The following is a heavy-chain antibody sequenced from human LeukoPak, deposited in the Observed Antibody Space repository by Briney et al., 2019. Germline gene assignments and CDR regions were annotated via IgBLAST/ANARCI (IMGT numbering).Heavy chain of an antibody. Sequence: GGSLRLSCAASGFAFSTYSMHWVRQAPGKGLEWLALILSDGSNENFADSVKGRFTISRDNSKNTLYLQMNSLRSEDTAIYYCAGDPNRSYFDHWGQGTLVTVSS. J-gene: IGHJ4*02. CDR1: GFAFSTYS. V-gene: IGHV3-30*01. D-gene: IGHD1-14*01. CDR2: ILSDGSNE. CDR3: AGDPNRSYFDH.